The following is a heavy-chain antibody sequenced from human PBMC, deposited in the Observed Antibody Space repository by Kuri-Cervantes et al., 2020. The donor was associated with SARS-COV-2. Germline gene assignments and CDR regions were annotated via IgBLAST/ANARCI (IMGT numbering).Heavy chain of an antibody. J-gene: IGHJ3*02. CDR2: IRVSNGNT. CDR1: GYTVSSYG. Sequence: ASVKVSCRGYGYTVSSYGIAWVRHAPGQGLEWMAWIRVSNGNTNSAQKFQARVAMTTDTSTNTVFMELRSLRSDDTAVYYCARSYYGRYSDGFDIWGQGTLVTVSS. D-gene: IGHD1-26*01. V-gene: IGHV1-18*04. CDR3: ARSYYGRYSDGFDI.